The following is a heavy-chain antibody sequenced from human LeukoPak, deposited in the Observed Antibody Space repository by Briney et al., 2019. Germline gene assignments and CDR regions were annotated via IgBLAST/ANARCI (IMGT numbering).Heavy chain of an antibody. V-gene: IGHV1-46*03. D-gene: IGHD3-22*01. CDR3: ARDLYSYDSSGYYYGWFDP. CDR1: GYIFTSYY. J-gene: IGHJ5*02. CDR2: INPSGGST. Sequence: ASVKVSCKASGYIFTSYYMHWVRQAPGQGLEWMGIINPSGGSTSYAQKFQGRVTMTRDTSTSTVYMELSSLRSEDTAVYYCARDLYSYDSSGYYYGWFDPWGQGTLVTVSS.